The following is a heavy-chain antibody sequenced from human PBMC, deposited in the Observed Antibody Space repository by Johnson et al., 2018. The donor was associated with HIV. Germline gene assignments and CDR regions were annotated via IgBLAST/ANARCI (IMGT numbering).Heavy chain of an antibody. CDR1: GFTVSTNY. CDR2: IYSGGST. Sequence: EVQLVESGGGLVQPGGSLRLSCASGFTVSTNYMSWVRQAPGKGLEWVSVIYSGGSTYYADSVKGRFTISRDNSKNTLYLQMNSLRAEDTAVYYCARGPVMVRGVTDAFDIWGQGTMVTVSS. J-gene: IGHJ3*02. D-gene: IGHD3-10*01. V-gene: IGHV3-66*01. CDR3: ARGPVMVRGVTDAFDI.